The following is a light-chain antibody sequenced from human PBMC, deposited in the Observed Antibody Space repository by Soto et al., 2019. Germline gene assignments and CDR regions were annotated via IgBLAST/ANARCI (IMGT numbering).Light chain of an antibody. Sequence: VVMTQSPDSLAVSLGARATINCKSSQSVFHSSNDKNYLAWYKLRLGQPPKLLIYWASTRDARVPDRLRRSGSAADFTLNTTNVHAADVAVYYCDQNYTNPWTFGGGTKVESK. CDR2: WAS. J-gene: IGKJ1*01. CDR3: DQNYTNPWT. V-gene: IGKV4-1*01. CDR1: QSVFHSSNDKNY.